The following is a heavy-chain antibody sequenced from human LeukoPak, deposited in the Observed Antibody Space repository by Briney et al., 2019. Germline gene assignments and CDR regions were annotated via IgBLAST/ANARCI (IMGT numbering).Heavy chain of an antibody. Sequence: SETLSLTCTVSGGSISSGDYYWSWIRQPPGKGLEWIGYIYYSGSTYYNPSLKSRVTISVDTSKNQFSLELSSVTAADTAVYYCARGVVWFGEHWFDPWGQGTLVTVSS. CDR1: GGSISSGDYY. V-gene: IGHV4-30-4*01. D-gene: IGHD3-10*01. CDR2: IYYSGST. CDR3: ARGVVWFGEHWFDP. J-gene: IGHJ5*02.